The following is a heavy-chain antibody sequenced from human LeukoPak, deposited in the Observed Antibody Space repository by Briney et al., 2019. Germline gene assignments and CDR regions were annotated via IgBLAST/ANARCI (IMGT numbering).Heavy chain of an antibody. CDR1: GFTFSNAW. V-gene: IGHV3-15*01. CDR3: TTYYDSSGYSHDY. CDR2: IKSKTDGGTT. D-gene: IGHD3-22*01. J-gene: IGHJ4*02. Sequence: SGGSLRLSCAASGFTFSNAWMSWVRQAPGKGLEWVGRIKSKTDGGTTDYAAPVKGRFTISRDDSKNTLYLQMNSLKTEDTAVYYCTTYYDSSGYSHDYWGQGTLVTVSS.